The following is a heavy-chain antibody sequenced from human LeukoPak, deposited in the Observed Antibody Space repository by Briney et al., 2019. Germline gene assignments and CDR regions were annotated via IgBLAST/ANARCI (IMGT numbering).Heavy chain of an antibody. CDR2: ISWDGSST. CDR1: GFTFDDYT. Sequence: GGSLRLSCAASGFTFDDYTMHWVRQAPGKGLEWVSLISWDGSSTYYADSVKGRFTISRDNSKNSLYLQMNSLRTEDTALYYCAKDIATVTTPDYWGQGTLVTVSS. J-gene: IGHJ4*02. V-gene: IGHV3-43*01. CDR3: AKDIATVTTPDY. D-gene: IGHD4-17*01.